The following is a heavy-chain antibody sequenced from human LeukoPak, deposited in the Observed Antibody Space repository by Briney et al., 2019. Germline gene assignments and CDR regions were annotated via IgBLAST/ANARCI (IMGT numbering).Heavy chain of an antibody. V-gene: IGHV4-38-2*02. J-gene: IGHJ3*02. Sequence: SETLSLTCTVSGYSISSGYYWGWIRQPPGKGLEWIGSIYHSGSTYYNPSLKSRVTISVDTSKNQFSLKLSSVTAADTAVYYCARGAIMITFGGVIAWDAFDIWGQGTMVTVSS. CDR2: IYHSGST. CDR1: GYSISSGYY. D-gene: IGHD3-16*02. CDR3: ARGAIMITFGGVIAWDAFDI.